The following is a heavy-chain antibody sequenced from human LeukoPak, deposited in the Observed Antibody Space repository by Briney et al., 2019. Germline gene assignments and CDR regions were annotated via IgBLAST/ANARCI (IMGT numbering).Heavy chain of an antibody. D-gene: IGHD6-13*01. CDR1: GGSFSGYY. V-gene: IGHV4-34*01. CDR2: INHSGST. J-gene: IGHJ3*02. Sequence: PSETLSLTCAVYGGSFSGYYWSWIRQPPGKGREWIGEINHSGSTNYNPSLKSRVTISVDTSKNQFSLKLSAVTAADTAVYYCARVTAAGTADDAFDIWGQGTMVTVSS. CDR3: ARVTAAGTADDAFDI.